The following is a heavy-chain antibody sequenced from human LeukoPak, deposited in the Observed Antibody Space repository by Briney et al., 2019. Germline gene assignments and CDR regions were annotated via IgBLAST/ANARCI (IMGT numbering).Heavy chain of an antibody. CDR2: INPSGGST. Sequence: GASVKVSCKAPGYTFTSYYMHWVRQAPGQGLEWMGIINPSGGSTSYAQKFQGRVTMTRDTSTSTVYMELSSLRSEDTAVYYCARDRVDSSGYYYVGLLVYWGQGTLVTVSS. CDR3: ARDRVDSSGYYYVGLLVY. D-gene: IGHD3-22*01. CDR1: GYTFTSYY. V-gene: IGHV1-46*01. J-gene: IGHJ4*02.